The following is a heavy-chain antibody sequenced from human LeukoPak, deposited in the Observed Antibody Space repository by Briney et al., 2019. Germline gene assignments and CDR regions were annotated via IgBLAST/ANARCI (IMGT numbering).Heavy chain of an antibody. CDR1: GFTLRHFA. J-gene: IGHJ4*02. CDR3: ANEAHRHLDLHN. CDR2: IASDGDT. Sequence: GGSLRLSCAASGFTLRHFAMNWVRQAPGKGLEWVSSIASDGDTFYAGSVKGRFTISRDISTNTLHLQMNSLRADDTAIYFCANEAHRHLDLHNWGQGTLVTVST. V-gene: IGHV3-23*01.